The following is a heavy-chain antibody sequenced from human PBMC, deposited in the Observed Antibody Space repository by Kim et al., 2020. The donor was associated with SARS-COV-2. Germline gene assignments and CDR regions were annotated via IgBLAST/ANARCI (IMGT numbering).Heavy chain of an antibody. CDR3: ATPRGSYGYDYFDY. CDR1: GGSISSSSYY. V-gene: IGHV4-39*01. D-gene: IGHD5-18*01. CDR2: IYYSGST. Sequence: SETLSLTCTVSGGSISSSSYYWGWIRQPPGKGLEWIGSIYYSGSTYYNPSLKSRVTISVDTSKNQFSLKLSSVTAADTAVYYCATPRGSYGYDYFDYWGQGTLVTVSS. J-gene: IGHJ4*02.